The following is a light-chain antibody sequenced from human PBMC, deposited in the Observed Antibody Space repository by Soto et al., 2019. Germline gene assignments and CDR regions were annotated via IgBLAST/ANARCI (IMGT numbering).Light chain of an antibody. V-gene: IGLV2-8*01. J-gene: IGLJ2*01. CDR3: TSYTSRNDFVV. Sequence: QSALTQPASVSGSPGQSITISCTGTSSDVGRYNFVSWYQHHPGKAPKLLVYEVYKRPSGVPDRFSGSKSGNRASLTVSGLQAEDEADYYCTSYTSRNDFVVFGGGTKLTVL. CDR1: SSDVGRYNF. CDR2: EVY.